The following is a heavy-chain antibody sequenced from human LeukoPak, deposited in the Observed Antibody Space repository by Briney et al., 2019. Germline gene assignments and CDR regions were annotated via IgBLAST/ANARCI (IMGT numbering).Heavy chain of an antibody. V-gene: IGHV4-39*07. CDR2: AFHGGNS. J-gene: IGHJ4*02. CDR1: GGSITTSRYY. D-gene: IGHD3-3*01. CDR3: ARARITIFGVVTYYFDY. Sequence: SETLSLPCTVSGGSITTSRYYWGWIRQPPGKVLEWIGCAFHGGNSYYNPSLKSRVTISVDTSKNQFSLQLSSVTAADTAVYYCARARITIFGVVTYYFDYWGQGTLVTVSS.